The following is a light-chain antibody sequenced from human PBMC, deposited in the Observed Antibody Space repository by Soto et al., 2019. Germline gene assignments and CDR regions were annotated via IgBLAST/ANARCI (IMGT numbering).Light chain of an antibody. CDR2: GAS. Sequence: EMVMTQSPATLSVSPGERATLSCRASQSISSNLAWYQQKPGQAPRLLIYGASSRATGIPARFSGSGSGTEFTLTIGSLQSEDFAVYYCQQYHKWPITFGQGTRLEI. J-gene: IGKJ5*01. V-gene: IGKV3-15*01. CDR1: QSISSN. CDR3: QQYHKWPIT.